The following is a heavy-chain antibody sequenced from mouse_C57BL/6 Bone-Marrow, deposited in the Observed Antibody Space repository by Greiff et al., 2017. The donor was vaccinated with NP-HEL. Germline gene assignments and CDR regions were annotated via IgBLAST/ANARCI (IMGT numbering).Heavy chain of an antibody. D-gene: IGHD1-1*01. CDR3: ARWEGIYYYGRFDY. CDR2: IYPGSGST. J-gene: IGHJ2*01. Sequence: VQLQQSGAELVKPGASVKMSCKASGYTFTSYWITWVKQRPGQGLEWIGDIYPGSGSTNYNEKFKSKATLTVDTSSSTAYMQLSSLTSEDSAVYYCARWEGIYYYGRFDYWGQGTTLTVSS. V-gene: IGHV1-55*01. CDR1: GYTFTSYW.